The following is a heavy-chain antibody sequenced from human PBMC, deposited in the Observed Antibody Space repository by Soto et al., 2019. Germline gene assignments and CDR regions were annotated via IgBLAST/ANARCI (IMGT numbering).Heavy chain of an antibody. Sequence: SETLSLACTVSGGSISSGGYYWSWIRQHPGKGLEWIGYIYYSGSTYYNPSLKSRVTISVDTSKNQFSLKLSSVTAADTAVYYCARGQDYHSSGSYPYWGQGTLVTVSS. CDR2: IYYSGST. J-gene: IGHJ4*02. D-gene: IGHD3-22*01. V-gene: IGHV4-31*02. CDR1: GGSISSGGYY. CDR3: ARGQDYHSSGSYPY.